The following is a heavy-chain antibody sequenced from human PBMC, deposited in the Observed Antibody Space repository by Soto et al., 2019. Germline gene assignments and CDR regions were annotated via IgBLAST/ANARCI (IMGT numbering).Heavy chain of an antibody. Sequence: QVQLVESGGGVVQPGRSLRLSCEASGFSFRNYGMHWVRQAPGKGLEWVAVISFDGNTKYYADSVKGRFTISRDNSKNSLYQQMNSLRGDDTAVYYCAKTGRDLGHAPNDYWGQGVLFTVSS. V-gene: IGHV3-30*18. CDR2: ISFDGNTK. CDR1: GFSFRNYG. D-gene: IGHD3-10*01. J-gene: IGHJ4*02. CDR3: AKTGRDLGHAPNDY.